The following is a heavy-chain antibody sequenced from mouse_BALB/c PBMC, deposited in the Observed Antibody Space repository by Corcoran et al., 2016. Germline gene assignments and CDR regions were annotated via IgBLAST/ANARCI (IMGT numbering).Heavy chain of an antibody. D-gene: IGHD1-1*01. CDR3: ARGAVLRYFDY. CDR2: INPYNGAN. V-gene: IGHV1-34*01. CDR1: GYSFTGYY. Sequence: EVQLQQSGPELVKPGASVKISCKASGYSFTGYYMHWVKQSHVKSLEWIGRINPYNGANSYNQNFKDKASLTVDKSSSTAYMELHSLTSEDSAVYYCARGAVLRYFDYWGQGTTLTVSS. J-gene: IGHJ2*01.